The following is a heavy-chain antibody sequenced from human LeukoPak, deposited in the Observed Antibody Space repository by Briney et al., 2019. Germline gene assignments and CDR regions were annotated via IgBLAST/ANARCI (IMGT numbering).Heavy chain of an antibody. Sequence: GGSLRLSCAASAFIFSSYWMSWVRQAPGKGLGWVANIKQDGSEKYYVDSVKGRFTISRDNAKNSLYLQMNSLRAEDTAVYYCARDENCSSTSCSSYAFDIWGQGTMVTVSS. CDR1: AFIFSSYW. CDR2: IKQDGSEK. D-gene: IGHD2-2*01. J-gene: IGHJ3*02. CDR3: ARDENCSSTSCSSYAFDI. V-gene: IGHV3-7*01.